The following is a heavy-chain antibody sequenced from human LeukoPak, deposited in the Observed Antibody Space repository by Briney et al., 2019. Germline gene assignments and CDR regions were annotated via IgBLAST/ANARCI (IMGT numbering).Heavy chain of an antibody. J-gene: IGHJ5*02. Sequence: ASVKVSCKASGYTFTSYGISWVRQAPGQGLEWMGWISAYNGNTNYAQKLQGRVTMTTDTSTSTAYMELRSLRSDDTAVYYCAGSLIVATITYGWFDPWGQGTLVTVSS. CDR1: GYTFTSYG. CDR3: AGSLIVATITYGWFDP. CDR2: ISAYNGNT. V-gene: IGHV1-18*01. D-gene: IGHD5-12*01.